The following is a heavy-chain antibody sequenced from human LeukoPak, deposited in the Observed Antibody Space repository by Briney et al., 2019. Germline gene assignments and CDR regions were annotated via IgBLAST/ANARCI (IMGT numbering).Heavy chain of an antibody. J-gene: IGHJ4*02. D-gene: IGHD1-14*01. CDR1: GFTFSSYA. CDR3: TRDRSRAEDD. V-gene: IGHV3-7*01. Sequence: GGSLRLSCVVSGFTFSSYAMSWVRQAPGKGLEWVANINQGGSDKYYVDSVKGRFTISRDNANNLLYLQMNSLRGEDTAVYYCTRDRSRAEDDWGQGTLVTVSS. CDR2: INQGGSDK.